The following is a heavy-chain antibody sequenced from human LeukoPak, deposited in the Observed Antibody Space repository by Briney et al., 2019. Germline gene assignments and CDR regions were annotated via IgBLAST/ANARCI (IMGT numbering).Heavy chain of an antibody. CDR2: INPNSGGT. V-gene: IGHV1-2*02. CDR1: GYTFTGYY. D-gene: IGHD3-22*01. J-gene: IGHJ5*02. CDR3: ARDPLSLTYYYDSSGYQGNWFDP. Sequence: GASVKVSCKASGYTFTGYYMHWVRQAPGQGLEWMGWINPNSGGTNYAQKFQGRVTMTRDTSISTAYMELSRLRSDDTAVYYCARDPLSLTYYYDSSGYQGNWFDPWGQGTLVTVSS.